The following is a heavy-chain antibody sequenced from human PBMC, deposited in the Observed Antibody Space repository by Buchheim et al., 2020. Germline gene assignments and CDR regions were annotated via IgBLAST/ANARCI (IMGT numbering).Heavy chain of an antibody. Sequence: QVQLVESGGGVVQPGTSLRLSCAASGFTFNNYAMHWVRQAPGKGLEWGAVLSYDGTIKYYAESVKGRFTISRDNSKSTLYLQMNSLRIEDTAVYFCARDWGWNCEYWGQGTL. CDR3: ARDWGWNCEY. CDR2: LSYDGTIK. V-gene: IGHV3-30-3*01. CDR1: GFTFNNYA. D-gene: IGHD1-1*01. J-gene: IGHJ4*02.